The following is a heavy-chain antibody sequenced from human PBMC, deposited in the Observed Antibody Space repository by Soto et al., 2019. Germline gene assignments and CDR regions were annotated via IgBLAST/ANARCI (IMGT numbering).Heavy chain of an antibody. J-gene: IGHJ6*02. CDR2: INHSGST. D-gene: IGHD6-19*01. V-gene: IGHV4-34*01. Sequence: SDTLCRTCIPYGSTLSDSYWSRLHEPRGKVLEWIGEINHSGSTNYNPSLKSRVTISVDTSKNQFSLKLSSVTAADSAVYYCARPTRQWLGLRYYYGMDVWGQGTTVT. CDR3: ARPTRQWLGLRYYYGMDV. CDR1: GSTLSDSY.